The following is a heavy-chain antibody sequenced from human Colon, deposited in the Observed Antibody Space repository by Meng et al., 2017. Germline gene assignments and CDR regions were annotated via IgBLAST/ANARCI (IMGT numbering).Heavy chain of an antibody. Sequence: SETLSLTCTVSGYSISTGYFWGWIRQPPGKGLEWIASIYHRGTTHYSPSLNSRATISMDTSKNQFFLNLTSVTAADTAVYFCVRLVVTSPIDYWGQG. V-gene: IGHV4-38-2*02. J-gene: IGHJ4*01. CDR1: GYSISTGYF. D-gene: IGHD2-21*02. CDR2: IYHRGTT. CDR3: VRLVVTSPIDY.